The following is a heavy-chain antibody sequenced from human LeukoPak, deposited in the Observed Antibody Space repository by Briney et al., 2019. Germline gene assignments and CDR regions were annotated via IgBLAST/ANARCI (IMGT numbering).Heavy chain of an antibody. D-gene: IGHD3-22*01. J-gene: IGHJ5*02. Sequence: PSETLSLTCTVSVGSISSSSYYWGWIRKPPGKGLEWIGSIYYSGSTYYNPSLKSRVTISVDTSKNQFSLKLSSVTAADTAVYYCARHGDYYDSSGPYGFDPWGQGTLVTVSS. V-gene: IGHV4-39*01. CDR3: ARHGDYYDSSGPYGFDP. CDR1: VGSISSSSYY. CDR2: IYYSGST.